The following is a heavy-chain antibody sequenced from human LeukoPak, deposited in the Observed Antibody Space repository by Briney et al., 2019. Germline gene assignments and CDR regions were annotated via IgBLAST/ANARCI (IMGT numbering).Heavy chain of an antibody. CDR1: GFTLSDYA. Sequence: GGSLRLPCSASGFTLSDYAMHWVRQAPGKRLEFVSSISYDGGSTYYVDSVKGRFTISRDSSKNTLYLQMSSLRAEDTAVYYCVKDPYGAFDIWGQGTMVTVSS. D-gene: IGHD3-16*01. CDR3: VKDPYGAFDI. V-gene: IGHV3-64*03. CDR2: ISYDGGST. J-gene: IGHJ3*02.